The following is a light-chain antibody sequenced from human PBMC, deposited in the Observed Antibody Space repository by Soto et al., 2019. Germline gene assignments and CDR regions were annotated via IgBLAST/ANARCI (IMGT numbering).Light chain of an antibody. J-gene: IGKJ1*01. V-gene: IGKV4-1*01. CDR3: QQYHITPQT. CDR2: LAS. CDR1: QSVLYSFNNKNY. Sequence: DIVMTQSPDSLAVSLGERATINCKSSQSVLYSFNNKNYLAWYQQKPGQPPKLRIYLASTRESGVPDRFSGSRSGTDFTLTISSLQAEDVAFYYYQQYHITPQTFGQGTKVEIK.